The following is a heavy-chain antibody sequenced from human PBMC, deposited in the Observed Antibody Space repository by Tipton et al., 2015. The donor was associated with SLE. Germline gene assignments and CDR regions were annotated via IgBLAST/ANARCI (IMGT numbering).Heavy chain of an antibody. V-gene: IGHV4-39*07. Sequence: TLSLTCTVSGGSINSNSHSWGWVRQPPGKGLEWVGHIYYSGTTYYNPSLKSRVTISLDTSKNQFSLDLTSVTAADTAVYFCARDRHDFWGRELSQEINWFDPWGQGTRVTVSS. D-gene: IGHD3-3*01. J-gene: IGHJ5*02. CDR2: IYYSGTT. CDR3: ARDRHDFWGRELSQEINWFDP. CDR1: GGSINSNSHS.